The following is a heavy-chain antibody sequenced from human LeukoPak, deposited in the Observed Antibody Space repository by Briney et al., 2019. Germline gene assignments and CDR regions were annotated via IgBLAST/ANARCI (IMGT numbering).Heavy chain of an antibody. CDR1: GYTFTGYY. CDR2: INPNSGGT. V-gene: IGHV1-2*06. Sequence: ASVKVPCKASGYTFTGYYMHWVRQAPGQGLEWMGRINPNSGGTNYAQKFQGRVTMTRDTSISTAYMELSRLRSDDTAVYYCARDHIALGDWFDPWGQGTLVTVSS. J-gene: IGHJ5*02. CDR3: ARDHIALGDWFDP. D-gene: IGHD6-19*01.